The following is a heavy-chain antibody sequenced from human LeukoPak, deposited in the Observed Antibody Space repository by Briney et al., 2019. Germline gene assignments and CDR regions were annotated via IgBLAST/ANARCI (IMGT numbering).Heavy chain of an antibody. CDR2: ISGSGGST. CDR3: AKDRCTSITIFGVVTAG. CDR1: AFAFNTYS. D-gene: IGHD3-3*01. J-gene: IGHJ4*02. Sequence: GGSLRLSCAASAFAFNTYSMNWVRQAPGKGLEWVSAISGSGGSTYYADSVKGRFTISRDNSKNTLYLQMNSLRAEDTAVYYCAKDRCTSITIFGVVTAGWGQGTLVTVSS. V-gene: IGHV3-23*01.